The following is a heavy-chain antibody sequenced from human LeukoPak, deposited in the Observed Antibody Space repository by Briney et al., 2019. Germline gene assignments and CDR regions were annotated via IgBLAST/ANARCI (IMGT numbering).Heavy chain of an antibody. CDR1: GYTFSSYG. CDR3: AKDELWFGELLSFQANGMDV. V-gene: IGHV3-30*02. Sequence: GGSPRLSCAASGYTFSSYGMHWVRQAPGKGLEWVAFIRYDGSKKYYTASVKGRFTISRDNSKNTLYLQMNRLRAEETAVYYCAKDELWFGELLSFQANGMDVWGQGTTVTVSS. J-gene: IGHJ6*02. D-gene: IGHD3-10*01. CDR2: IRYDGSKK.